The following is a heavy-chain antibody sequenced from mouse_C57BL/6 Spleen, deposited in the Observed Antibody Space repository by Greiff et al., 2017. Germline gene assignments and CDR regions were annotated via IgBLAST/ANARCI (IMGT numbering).Heavy chain of an antibody. CDR2: IWTGGGT. V-gene: IGHV2-9-1*01. CDR1: GFSLTSYA. CDR3: ARNDYGSNYAMDY. J-gene: IGHJ4*01. D-gene: IGHD1-1*01. Sequence: VKVVESGPGLVAPSQSLSITCTVSGFSLTSYAISWVRQPPGKGLEWLGVIWTGGGTKYNSALKSRLSISKDNSKSQVFLKMNSLQTDDTARYYCARNDYGSNYAMDYWGQGTSVTVSS.